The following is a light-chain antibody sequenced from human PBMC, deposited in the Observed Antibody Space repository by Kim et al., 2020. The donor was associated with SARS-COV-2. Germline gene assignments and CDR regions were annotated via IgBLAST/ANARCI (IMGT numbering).Light chain of an antibody. CDR2: DNN. CDR3: GSWDTTLNAVI. J-gene: IGLJ2*01. CDR1: SSNIGINF. V-gene: IGLV1-51*01. Sequence: QSVLTQSPSVSAAPGQKVTISCSGSSSNIGINFISWYRQFPGTAPKLLIYDNNKRPSGIPDRFSGSKSDTSATLAITGLQTGDEADYYCGSWDTTLNAVIFGGGTKVTVL.